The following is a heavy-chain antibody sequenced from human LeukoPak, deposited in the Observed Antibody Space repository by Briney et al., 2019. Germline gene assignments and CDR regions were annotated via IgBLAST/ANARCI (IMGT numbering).Heavy chain of an antibody. Sequence: GGSLRLSCAASRFTFSNAWMSWVRQAPGKGLEWVGRIKSKTDGGTTDYAAPVKGRFTISRDDSKNTLYLQMNSLKTEDTAVYYCTTEVGYCSSTSCYSFDYWGQGTLVTVPS. CDR1: RFTFSNAW. CDR3: TTEVGYCSSTSCYSFDY. J-gene: IGHJ4*02. D-gene: IGHD2-2*02. CDR2: IKSKTDGGTT. V-gene: IGHV3-15*01.